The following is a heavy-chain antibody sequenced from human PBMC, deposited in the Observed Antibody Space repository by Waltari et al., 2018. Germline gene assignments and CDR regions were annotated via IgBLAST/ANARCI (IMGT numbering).Heavy chain of an antibody. V-gene: IGHV3-30*18. Sequence: VEPGGGLVQPGGSLRLSCSATGFTFSSYAMHWVRQAPGKGLECVAVISYNGNDKYYTDSVKGRFTISRDNSKNTLYLQMNSLRPEDTAVYYCAKVPGTSQLYYLDNWGQGTLVTVSS. CDR3: AKVPGTSQLYYLDN. D-gene: IGHD1-1*01. CDR1: GFTFSSYA. J-gene: IGHJ4*02. CDR2: ISYNGNDK.